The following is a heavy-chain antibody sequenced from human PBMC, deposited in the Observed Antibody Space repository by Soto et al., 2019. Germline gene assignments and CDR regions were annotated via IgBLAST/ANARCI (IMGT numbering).Heavy chain of an antibody. V-gene: IGHV3-23*01. CDR1: GFTFSSYA. CDR2: ISTADTST. Sequence: EVQLLESGGGLVQPGGSLRLSCAASGFTFSSYAMSWVRQAPGKGLEWVSSISTADTSTYYADSVKGRFTISRDNSKNTRYLQMNSLRAEDTAVYYCAKRHSSGWSVQLWFDWGQGTLVIVSS. D-gene: IGHD6-19*01. CDR3: AKRHSSGWSVQLWFD. J-gene: IGHJ4*02.